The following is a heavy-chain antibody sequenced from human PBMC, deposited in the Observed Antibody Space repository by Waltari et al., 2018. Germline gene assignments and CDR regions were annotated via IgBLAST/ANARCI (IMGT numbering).Heavy chain of an antibody. CDR1: GFTFNSVR. V-gene: IGHV3-21*02. CDR3: VKGGYIISDY. J-gene: IGHJ4*02. Sequence: EVQLVESGGGLVKPGGSLTLSCEASGFTFNSVRMTWVRQAPGKGLGWLSTIASGSDYIFYAGSVRGRFTISRDNARSTVNLRMNSLRTEDTAVYYCVKGGYIISDYWGQGIQVIVSS. CDR2: IASGSDYI. D-gene: IGHD3-22*01.